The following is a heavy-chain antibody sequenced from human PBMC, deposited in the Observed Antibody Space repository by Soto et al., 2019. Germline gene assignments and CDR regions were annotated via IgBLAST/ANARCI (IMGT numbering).Heavy chain of an antibody. CDR2: ISSNGGST. J-gene: IGHJ4*02. CDR3: VKGGSYLVGPYFDY. V-gene: IGHV3-64D*06. Sequence: HPGGSLRLSCSASGFTFSSYAMHWVRQAPGKGLEYVSAISSNGGSTYYADSVKGRFTISRDNSKNTLYLQMSSLRAEDTAVYYCVKGGSYLVGPYFDYWGQGTLVTVSS. CDR1: GFTFSSYA. D-gene: IGHD3-16*02.